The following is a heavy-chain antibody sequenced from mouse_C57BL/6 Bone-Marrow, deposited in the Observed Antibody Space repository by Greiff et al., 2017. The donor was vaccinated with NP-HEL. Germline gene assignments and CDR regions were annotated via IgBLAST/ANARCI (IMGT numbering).Heavy chain of an antibody. J-gene: IGHJ3*01. Sequence: VQLQQSGTVLARPGASVKMSCKTSGYTFTSYWMHWVKQRPGQGLEWIGAIYPGNSDTSYNQKFKGKAKLTAVTSASTAYMELSSLTNEDSAVYYCTRSGVYSNFAWFAYWGQGTLVTVSA. V-gene: IGHV1-5*01. CDR2: IYPGNSDT. CDR1: GYTFTSYW. CDR3: TRSGVYSNFAWFAY. D-gene: IGHD2-5*01.